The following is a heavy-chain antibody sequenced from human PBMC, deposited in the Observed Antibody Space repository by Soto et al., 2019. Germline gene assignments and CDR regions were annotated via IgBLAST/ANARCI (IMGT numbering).Heavy chain of an antibody. Sequence: EVQLLESGGGLVQPGESLRLSCAASGFTFSYYWMHWVRQAPGMGLVWVSRIHSDGSSTTYADSVRGRFTISRDNARNTLYMQMNSLRAEDMAVYYCARVVRGAFDLWGQGTVLTVSS. CDR1: GFTFSYYW. V-gene: IGHV3-74*01. CDR2: IHSDGSST. CDR3: ARVVRGAFDL. D-gene: IGHD1-26*01. J-gene: IGHJ3*01.